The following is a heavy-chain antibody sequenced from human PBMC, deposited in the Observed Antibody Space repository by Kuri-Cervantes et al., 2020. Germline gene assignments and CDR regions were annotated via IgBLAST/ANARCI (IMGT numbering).Heavy chain of an antibody. CDR2: IYYSGST. J-gene: IGHJ5*02. V-gene: IGHV4-30-4*01. Sequence: SCTVPGSSISSGFYYWSWIRQSPGKGLGWIGYIYYSGSTYYNPSLKSRVTISVDTSKNQFSLKLSSVTAADTAVYYCAVAVPAAITFKHRINWFDPWGQGTLVTDSS. CDR3: AVAVPAAITFKHRINWFDP. CDR1: GSSISSGFYY. D-gene: IGHD2-2*01.